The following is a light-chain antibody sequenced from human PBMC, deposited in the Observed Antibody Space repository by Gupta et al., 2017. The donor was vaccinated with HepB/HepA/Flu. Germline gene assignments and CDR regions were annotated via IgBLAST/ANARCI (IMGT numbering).Light chain of an antibody. CDR1: QSISSY. CDR3: QQSYSTPCS. CDR2: AAS. V-gene: IGKV1-39*01. Sequence: DIQMTQSPSSLSASVGDRVTITCRASQSISSYLNWYQQKPGKAPKLLIYAASSLQSGVPSRFSGSGSGTDCTLTIISLQPEDFATYYCQQSYSTPCSFGQGTKLEIK. J-gene: IGKJ2*04.